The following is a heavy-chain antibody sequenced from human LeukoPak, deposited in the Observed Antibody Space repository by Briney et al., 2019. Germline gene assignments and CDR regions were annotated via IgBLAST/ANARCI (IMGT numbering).Heavy chain of an antibody. V-gene: IGHV3-30*02. CDR2: IRYDGSNK. J-gene: IGHJ4*02. CDR3: AKGFCSGGNCYFFDS. CDR1: GFTFSSYG. D-gene: IGHD2-15*01. Sequence: GGSLRLSCAASGFTFSSYGMHWVRQAPGKGLEWVAFIRYDGSNKYYADSVKGRFTISRDNSKNTLYLEMNSLRAEDTAVYYCAKGFCSGGNCYFFDSWGQGTLVTVSS.